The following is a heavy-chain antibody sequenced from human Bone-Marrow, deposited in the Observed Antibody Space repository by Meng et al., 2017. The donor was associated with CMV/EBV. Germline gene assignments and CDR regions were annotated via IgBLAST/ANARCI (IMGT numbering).Heavy chain of an antibody. Sequence: GGSLRLSCAASGFSFNNYAMTWVRQAPGKGLEWVAVISYDGSNKYYADSVKGRFTISRDNSKNTLYLQMNSLRAEDTAVYYCAREDSGSYYVLDYWGQGTLVTVSS. CDR1: GFSFNNYA. D-gene: IGHD1-26*01. J-gene: IGHJ4*02. V-gene: IGHV3-30*04. CDR3: AREDSGSYYVLDY. CDR2: ISYDGSNK.